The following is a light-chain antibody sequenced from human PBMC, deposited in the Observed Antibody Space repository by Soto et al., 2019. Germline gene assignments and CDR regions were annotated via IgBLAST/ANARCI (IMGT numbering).Light chain of an antibody. J-gene: IGKJ4*01. CDR3: QQGNTFPPLT. CDR1: QGIANW. CDR2: GAS. Sequence: DIQMTQSPFSVSAFVGDRVTITCRASQGIANWLAWYQQKPGRAPKLLIYGASTLQSGVPSRFSGSGSGTYFTLTISGLQPEDFATCFCQQGNTFPPLTFGGGTRVELK. V-gene: IGKV1-12*01.